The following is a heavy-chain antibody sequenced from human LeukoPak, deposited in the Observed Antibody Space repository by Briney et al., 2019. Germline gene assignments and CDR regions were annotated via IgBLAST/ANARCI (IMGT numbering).Heavy chain of an antibody. V-gene: IGHV1-69*04. CDR1: EGTFSSYA. CDR2: IIPIPGIA. CDR3: AREIVATAATPYYYYGMDV. D-gene: IGHD5-12*01. J-gene: IGHJ6*02. Sequence: ASVKVSCKASEGTFSSYAISWVRQAPGQGLEWMGRIIPIPGIANYAQKFQGRVTITADKSTSTAYMELSSLRSEDTAVYYCAREIVATAATPYYYYGMDVWGQGTTVTVSS.